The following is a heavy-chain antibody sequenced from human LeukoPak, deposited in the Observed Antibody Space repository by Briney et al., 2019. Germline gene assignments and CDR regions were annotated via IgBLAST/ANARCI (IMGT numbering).Heavy chain of an antibody. CDR1: GGSISSGGYY. Sequence: PSETLSLTCTVSGGSISSGGYYWSWIRQHPGKGLEWIGYIYYSGSTYYNPSLKSRVTISVDTSKNQFSLKLSSVTAVDTAVYYCARDFRYCSSTSCYGLDPWGQGTLVTVSS. CDR3: ARDFRYCSSTSCYGLDP. J-gene: IGHJ5*02. CDR2: IYYSGST. D-gene: IGHD2-2*01. V-gene: IGHV4-31*03.